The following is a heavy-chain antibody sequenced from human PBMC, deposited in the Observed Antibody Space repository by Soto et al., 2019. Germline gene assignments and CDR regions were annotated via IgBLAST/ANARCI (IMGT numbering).Heavy chain of an antibody. V-gene: IGHV3-15*07. J-gene: IGHJ6*02. CDR2: IKSKTNGGTT. CDR1: GFSFSNAW. Sequence: EVQLVESGGGLVKPGGSLRLSCAASGFSFSNAWMNWVRQAPGKGLEWVGRIKSKTNGGTTDYAAPVKGRFTISRDDSKNTLYPQMSSLKTEDTAVYYCTTARGYYGLDVWGQGTTVPVSS. CDR3: TTARGYYGLDV.